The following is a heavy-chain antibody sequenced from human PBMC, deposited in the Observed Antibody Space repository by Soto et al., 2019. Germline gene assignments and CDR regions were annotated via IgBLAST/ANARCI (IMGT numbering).Heavy chain of an antibody. CDR2: ISGSGGST. D-gene: IGHD2-15*01. V-gene: IGHV3-23*01. CDR1: GFTFSSYA. CDR3: AKDQCSGGSCYVFYYYYYMDV. Sequence: GGSLRLSCAASGFTFSSYAMSWVRQAPGKGLEWVSAISGSGGSTYYADSVKGRFTISRDNSKNTLYLQMNSLRAEDTAVYYCAKDQCSGGSCYVFYYYYYMDVWGKGTTVTVSS. J-gene: IGHJ6*03.